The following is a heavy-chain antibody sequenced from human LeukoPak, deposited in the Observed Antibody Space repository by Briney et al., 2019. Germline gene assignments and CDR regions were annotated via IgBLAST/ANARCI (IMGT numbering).Heavy chain of an antibody. J-gene: IGHJ4*02. V-gene: IGHV3-74*01. D-gene: IGHD2-15*01. CDR1: GFTFSSYW. Sequence: GGSLRLSCAASGFTFSSYWMHWVRQAPGKGLVWVSRINSDGSITSYADSVKGRFTISRDNAKSTLYLQMNSLRAEDTAVYYCARSCSGGSCSQMGTLHWGQGTLVTGSS. CDR2: INSDGSIT. CDR3: ARSCSGGSCSQMGTLH.